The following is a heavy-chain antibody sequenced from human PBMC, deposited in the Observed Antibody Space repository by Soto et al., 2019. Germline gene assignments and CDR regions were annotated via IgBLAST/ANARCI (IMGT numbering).Heavy chain of an antibody. D-gene: IGHD2-21*02. V-gene: IGHV3-23*01. CDR3: AKRDVPHSTSNAYFYDH. Sequence: LRLSCGVSGFPFAPSTMSWVRQAPGKGLEWVSTISVSVGSTYSADSVQGRFTVSSDISDNTLFLRMTSLTADDTAVYFCAKRDVPHSTSNAYFYDHWGRGVLVTVS. CDR2: ISVSVGST. CDR1: GFPFAPST. J-gene: IGHJ4*02.